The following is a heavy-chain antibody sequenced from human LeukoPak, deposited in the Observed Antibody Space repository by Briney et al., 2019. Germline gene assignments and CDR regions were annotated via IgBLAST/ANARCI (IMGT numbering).Heavy chain of an antibody. Sequence: GGSLRLSCAASGFTFNTYAMSWVRQAPGKGLEWVANIKQDGSEKYYVDSVKGRFTISRDNAKNSLYLQMNSLRAEDTAVYYCARATYYDFWSGYYAFDYWGQGTLVTVSS. J-gene: IGHJ4*02. CDR3: ARATYYDFWSGYYAFDY. CDR2: IKQDGSEK. D-gene: IGHD3-3*01. CDR1: GFTFNTYA. V-gene: IGHV3-7*01.